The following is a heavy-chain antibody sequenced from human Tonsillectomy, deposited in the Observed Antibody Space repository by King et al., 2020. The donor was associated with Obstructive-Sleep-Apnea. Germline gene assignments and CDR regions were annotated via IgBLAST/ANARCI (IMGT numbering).Heavy chain of an antibody. CDR2: IISSGSTI. Sequence: VQLVESGGGLVKPGGSLRLSCAASGFTFSDYYMSWIRQAPGKGLEWVSKIISSGSTINYVDSVKGRFTISRANAKNSLYLQMNSLRAEDTAVYYCASQVGATIFDYWGQGTLVTVSS. D-gene: IGHD1-26*01. CDR1: GFTFSDYY. CDR3: ASQVGATIFDY. J-gene: IGHJ4*02. V-gene: IGHV3-11*01.